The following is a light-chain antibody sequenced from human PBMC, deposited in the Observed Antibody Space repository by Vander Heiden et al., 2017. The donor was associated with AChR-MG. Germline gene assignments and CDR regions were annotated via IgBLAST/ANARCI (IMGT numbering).Light chain of an antibody. CDR3: QSYDSSNHNVV. J-gene: IGLJ2*01. V-gene: IGLV6-57*04. CDR2: EDN. Sequence: FMLTQPHSVSESPGKPVTIACTRSSGSIASNDVQWYQQRPGSAPTTVIYEDNQRPSGVPDRFSGSIDSSSNSASLTISGLKTEDEADYYCQSYDSSNHNVVFGGGTKLTVL. CDR1: SGSIASND.